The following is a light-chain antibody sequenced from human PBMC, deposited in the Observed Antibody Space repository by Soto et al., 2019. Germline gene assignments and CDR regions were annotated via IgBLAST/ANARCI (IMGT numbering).Light chain of an antibody. CDR1: SSDVGGYNY. CDR2: EVT. J-gene: IGLJ2*01. V-gene: IGLV2-8*01. Sequence: QSVLTQPPSASGSPGQPVTISCTGTSSDVGGYNYVSWYQHHPGKAPKLMIYEVTKRPSGVPDRFSGSKSGNAASLTVSGLQAEDEADYYCSSYAGGNTLVLGGGTKVTVL. CDR3: SSYAGGNTLV.